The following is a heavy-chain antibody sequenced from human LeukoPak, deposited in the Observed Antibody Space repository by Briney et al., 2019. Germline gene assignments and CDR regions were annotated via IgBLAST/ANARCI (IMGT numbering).Heavy chain of an antibody. J-gene: IGHJ3*01. CDR2: IGTAGDT. V-gene: IGHV3-13*01. CDR3: AKELRTAAGYDAYDL. Sequence: GGSLRLSCAASGFTFSNSDMHWVRHSTGNGLEWVSAIGTAGDTYYSDSVKGRFTISRENAKNSLYLQMNSLRAGDTAVYYCAKELRTAAGYDAYDLWGQGTMVTVSS. CDR1: GFTFSNSD. D-gene: IGHD6-25*01.